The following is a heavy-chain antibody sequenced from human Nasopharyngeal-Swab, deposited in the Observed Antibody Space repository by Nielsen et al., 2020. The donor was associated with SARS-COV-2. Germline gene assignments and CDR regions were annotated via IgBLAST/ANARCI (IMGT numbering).Heavy chain of an antibody. J-gene: IGHJ5*02. CDR2: IIPIFGTA. V-gene: IGHV1-69*13. CDR1: GGTFSSYA. CDR3: ARERGVVVVAAKVFHPIPARFDP. D-gene: IGHD2-15*01. Sequence: SVKVSCKASGGTFSSYAISWVRQAPGQGLEWMGGIIPIFGTANYAQKFQGRVTITADESTSTAYMELSSLRSEDTAVYYCARERGVVVVAAKVFHPIPARFDPWGQGTLVTVSS.